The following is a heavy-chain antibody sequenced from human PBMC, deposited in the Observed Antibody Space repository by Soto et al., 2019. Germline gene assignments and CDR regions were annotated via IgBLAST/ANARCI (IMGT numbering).Heavy chain of an antibody. CDR1: GGSISSGGYY. CDR3: ARSVFP. V-gene: IGHV4-31*03. CDR2: IYYIGST. Sequence: QVQLQESGPGLVKPSQTLSLTCTVSGGSISSGGYYWNWIRQHPGKGLEWIGYIYYIGSTYYNPSLXGXFTISLDTSKSQSSLKLSSVTAADTAVYYCARSVFPWGQGTLVTVSS. J-gene: IGHJ5*02.